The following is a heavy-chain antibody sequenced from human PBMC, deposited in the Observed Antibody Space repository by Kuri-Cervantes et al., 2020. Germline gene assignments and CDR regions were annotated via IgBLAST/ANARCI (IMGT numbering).Heavy chain of an antibody. CDR3: ARGPLRGVFDY. CDR2: IYYSGST. CDR1: GGSSSSYY. D-gene: IGHD3-3*01. V-gene: IGHV4-59*13. J-gene: IGHJ4*02. Sequence: ASLRLSCTVSGGSSSSYYWRWLRQPPGRGLEWLGYIYYSGSTNYNPSLKSRVTISVDTSKNQFSLKLSSVTAADTAVYYCARGPLRGVFDYWGQGTLVTVSS.